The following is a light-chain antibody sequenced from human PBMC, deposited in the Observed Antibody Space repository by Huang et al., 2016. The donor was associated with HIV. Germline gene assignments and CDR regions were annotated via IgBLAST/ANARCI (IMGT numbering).Light chain of an antibody. CDR1: QGISSF. Sequence: IQLTQSPSSLSASVGDRVTITCRASQGISSFLAWYQQKPGKAPKLLMYCASTLHSGVPVRFSGSGSGTDFTLTISSLQPEDFATYYCQQFNNYPLTFGGGTKVEIK. V-gene: IGKV1-9*01. J-gene: IGKJ4*01. CDR2: CAS. CDR3: QQFNNYPLT.